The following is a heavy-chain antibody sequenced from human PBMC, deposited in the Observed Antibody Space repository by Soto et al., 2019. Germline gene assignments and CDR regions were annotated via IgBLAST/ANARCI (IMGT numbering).Heavy chain of an antibody. CDR2: IIPILGIA. CDR1: GDAFSIYT. D-gene: IGHD7-27*01. CDR3: ARDTNWGDYYYGMDV. Sequence: GASVKVSCKASGDAFSIYTISWVRQAPGQGLEWMGRIIPILGIANYAQKFQGRVTITADKSTSTAYMELSSLRSEDTAVYYCARDTNWGDYYYGMDVWGQGTTVTVSS. J-gene: IGHJ6*02. V-gene: IGHV1-69*04.